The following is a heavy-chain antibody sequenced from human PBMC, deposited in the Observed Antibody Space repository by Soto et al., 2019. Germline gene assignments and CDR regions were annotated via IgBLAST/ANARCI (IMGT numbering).Heavy chain of an antibody. CDR1: GGSISSYY. D-gene: IGHD6-6*01. V-gene: IGHV4-59*01. Sequence: SETLSLTWTVSGGSISSYYWSRIRQNPGKGLEWIGYIYYSGSTNYNPSLKSRVTISVDTSKNQFSLKLSSVTAADTAVYYCARTTYSSSLKRTYYFDYWGQGTLVTVSS. J-gene: IGHJ4*02. CDR2: IYYSGST. CDR3: ARTTYSSSLKRTYYFDY.